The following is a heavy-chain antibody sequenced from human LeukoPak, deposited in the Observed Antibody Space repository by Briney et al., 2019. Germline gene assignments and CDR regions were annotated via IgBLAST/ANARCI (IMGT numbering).Heavy chain of an antibody. V-gene: IGHV4-39*01. CDR1: GGSISSSSYY. J-gene: IGHJ4*02. CDR2: IYYSGST. CDR3: ARHSRKSHPIDY. Sequence: SETLSLTCTVPGGSISSSSYYWGWIRQPPGKGLEWIGSIYYSGSTYYNPSLKSRVTISVDTSKNQFSLKLSSVTAADTAVYYCARHSRKSHPIDYWGQGTLVTVSS.